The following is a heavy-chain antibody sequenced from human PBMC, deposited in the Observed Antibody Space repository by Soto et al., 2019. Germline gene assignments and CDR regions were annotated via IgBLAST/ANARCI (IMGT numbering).Heavy chain of an antibody. J-gene: IGHJ4*02. CDR2: IKPDGSAT. D-gene: IGHD3-16*01. Sequence: EVQLVESGGDLVQPGGSLRLSCATSDFTFRNYWMNWVRQAPGKGLEWVANIKPDGSATNYVDSVKGRFTISRDNVRNSGSLQMNSLGVEDTAVYFCFGGNGGPQWGQGTLVTVSS. CDR1: DFTFRNYW. V-gene: IGHV3-7*03. CDR3: FGGNGGPQ.